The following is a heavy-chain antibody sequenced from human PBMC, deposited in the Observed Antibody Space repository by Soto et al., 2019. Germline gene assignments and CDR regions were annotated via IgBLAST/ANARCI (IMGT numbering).Heavy chain of an antibody. CDR1: GFTFSSYA. D-gene: IGHD6-6*01. V-gene: IGHV3-23*01. CDR2: ISGSGGST. J-gene: IGHJ4*02. CDR3: ANWIEWYSSSSTRDYFDY. Sequence: PGGSLRLSCAASGFTFSSYAMSWVRQAPGKGLEWVSAISGSGGSTYYAISVKGRLTISRDNSKSTLYLQMNSLRAEDTDVYYCANWIEWYSSSSTRDYFDYWGQGTLVTVSS.